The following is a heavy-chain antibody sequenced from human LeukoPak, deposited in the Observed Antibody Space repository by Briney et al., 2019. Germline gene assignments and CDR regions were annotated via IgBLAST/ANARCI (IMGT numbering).Heavy chain of an antibody. J-gene: IGHJ4*02. CDR1: GGTFSSYA. D-gene: IGHD2-15*01. Sequence: SVKVSCKASGGTFSSYAISWVRHAPGQGLEWMGRIIPILGIANYAQKFQGRVTITADKSTSTAYMELSSLRSEDTAVYYCARVRGRHCSGGSCYLDYWGQGTLATVSS. V-gene: IGHV1-69*04. CDR2: IIPILGIA. CDR3: ARVRGRHCSGGSCYLDY.